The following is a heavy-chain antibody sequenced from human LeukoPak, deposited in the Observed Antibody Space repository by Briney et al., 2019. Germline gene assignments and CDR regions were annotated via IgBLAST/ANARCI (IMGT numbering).Heavy chain of an antibody. Sequence: ASVKVSCKASGYTFTSYGISWVRQAPGQGLEWMGWISAYNGNTNYAQKLQGRVTMTTDTSTSTAYMELRSLRSDDTAVYYCARGYDQLPSVGAFDIWGQGTMVTVSS. V-gene: IGHV1-18*04. D-gene: IGHD2-2*01. CDR3: ARGYDQLPSVGAFDI. J-gene: IGHJ3*02. CDR1: GYTFTSYG. CDR2: ISAYNGNT.